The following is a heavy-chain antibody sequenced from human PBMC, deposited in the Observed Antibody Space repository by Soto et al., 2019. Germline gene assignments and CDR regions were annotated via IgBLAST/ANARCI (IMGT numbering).Heavy chain of an antibody. J-gene: IGHJ3*01. CDR3: ATLVVGRVDL. Sequence: QLQLQESGPGLVKPSETLSLTCTVSGDSISSSSYYWGWIRQPPGKGLEYIGTIYYTGSTYYNPSLKGRVPISVDTSKNQFSLKLSSVTAADTAVYYCATLVVGRVDLWGQGTMVTVSS. V-gene: IGHV4-39*01. CDR2: IYYTGST. CDR1: GDSISSSSYY. D-gene: IGHD2-15*01.